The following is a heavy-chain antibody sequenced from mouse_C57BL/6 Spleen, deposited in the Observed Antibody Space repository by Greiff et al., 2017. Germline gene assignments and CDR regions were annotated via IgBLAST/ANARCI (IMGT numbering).Heavy chain of an antibody. CDR2: INPSNGGT. J-gene: IGHJ4*01. CDR1: GYTFTSYW. V-gene: IGHV1-53*01. Sequence: VQLQQPGTELVKPGASVKLSCKASGYTFTSYWMHWVKQRPGQGLEWIGNINPSNGGTNYNEKFKSKATLTVDTSSSTAYMQLSILTSEDSAVYDCARLYYYGSSPYAMDYWGQGTSVTVSS. D-gene: IGHD1-1*01. CDR3: ARLYYYGSSPYAMDY.